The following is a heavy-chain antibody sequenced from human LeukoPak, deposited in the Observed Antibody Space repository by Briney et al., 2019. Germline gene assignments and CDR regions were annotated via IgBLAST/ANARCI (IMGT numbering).Heavy chain of an antibody. V-gene: IGHV1-69*05. CDR3: ARGVVTKNTAMVIKDDY. D-gene: IGHD5-18*01. Sequence: SVKVSCKASGYTFTSYAISWVRQAPGQGLEWMGRIIPIFGTANYAQKFQGRVTITTDESTSTAYMELSSLRSEDTAVYYCARGVVTKNTAMVIKDDYWGQGTLVTVSS. CDR1: GYTFTSYA. CDR2: IIPIFGTA. J-gene: IGHJ4*02.